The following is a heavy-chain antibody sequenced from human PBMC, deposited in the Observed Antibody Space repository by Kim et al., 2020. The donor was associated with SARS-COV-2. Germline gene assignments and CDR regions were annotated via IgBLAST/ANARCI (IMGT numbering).Heavy chain of an antibody. CDR3: ARDIAGYYDSSGYFLFDY. J-gene: IGHJ4*02. V-gene: IGHV1-46*01. CDR1: GYTFTSYY. CDR2: INPSGGST. D-gene: IGHD3-22*01. Sequence: ASVKVSCKASGYTFTSYYMHWVRQAPGQGLEWMGIINPSGGSTSYAQKFQGRVTMTRDTSTSTVYMELSSLRSEDTAVYYCARDIAGYYDSSGYFLFDYWGQGTLVTVSS.